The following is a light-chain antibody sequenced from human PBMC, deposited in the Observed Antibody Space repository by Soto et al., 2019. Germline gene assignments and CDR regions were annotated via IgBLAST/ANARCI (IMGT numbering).Light chain of an antibody. CDR1: SSDVGGSIY. CDR2: DV. J-gene: IGLJ3*02. V-gene: IGLV2-14*01. Sequence: QSALTQPASVTGWPGQSIAIYCTGTSSDVGGSIYVSWYQLSPVKAPKLLIYDVDRPSGVSNRFSGSKSGNTASLTISGLQAEDEADYYCNSYTSSGTVVFGGGTKLTVL. CDR3: NSYTSSGTVV.